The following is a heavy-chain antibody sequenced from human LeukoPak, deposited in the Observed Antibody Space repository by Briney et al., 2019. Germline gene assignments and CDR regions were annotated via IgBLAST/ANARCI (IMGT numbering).Heavy chain of an antibody. Sequence: ASVKVSCKASGYTFTSYGIRWLRQAPGQGLEWMGWINPNSGGTNYAQKFQGRDTMTRDTSISTAYMELSRLRSDDTAVYYCARGYSYGYNYYYMDVWGKGTTVTVSS. CDR2: INPNSGGT. V-gene: IGHV1-2*02. CDR1: GYTFTSYG. D-gene: IGHD5-18*01. J-gene: IGHJ6*03. CDR3: ARGYSYGYNYYYMDV.